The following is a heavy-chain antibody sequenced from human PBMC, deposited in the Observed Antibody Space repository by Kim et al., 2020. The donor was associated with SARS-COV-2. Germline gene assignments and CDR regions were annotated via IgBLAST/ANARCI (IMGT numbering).Heavy chain of an antibody. D-gene: IGHD4-17*01. Sequence: SETLSLTCVVSGGSISSTNWWTWVRQPPGKGLEWIGEIYRSGSTNYNPSLKNRVTISVDKSKNQFTLTLSSVTAADMAVYYCAREYGGPNDYWGQGTMVTDSS. CDR3: AREYGGPNDY. CDR2: IYRSGST. CDR1: GGSISSTNW. J-gene: IGHJ4*02. V-gene: IGHV4-4*02.